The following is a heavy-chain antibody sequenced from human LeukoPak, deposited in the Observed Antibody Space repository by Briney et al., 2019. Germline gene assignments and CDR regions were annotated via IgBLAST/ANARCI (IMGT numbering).Heavy chain of an antibody. CDR3: ARARHGGSYPNYYYYMDV. CDR1: GFTFRNHW. V-gene: IGHV3-74*03. CDR2: ISSDGSST. J-gene: IGHJ6*03. D-gene: IGHD1-26*01. Sequence: GGSLRLSCAASGFTFRNHWMHWVRQTPGKGLVWASRISSDGSSTTYADSVKGRFTISRDNAKNTLYLQMNNLRAEDTAMYYCARARHGGSYPNYYYYMDVWGKGTTVTVSS.